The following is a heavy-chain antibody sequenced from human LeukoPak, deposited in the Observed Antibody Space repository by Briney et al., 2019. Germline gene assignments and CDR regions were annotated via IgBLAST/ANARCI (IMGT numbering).Heavy chain of an antibody. CDR3: AKEGSVCTNGVCRYFDS. D-gene: IGHD2-8*01. CDR2: ISWSGEYM. Sequence: GGSLRLSCAASGFTLRNYWIHWVRQVPGKGLEWVSGISWSGEYMFYADSVKGRFTISIDNAKNSLYLQMDSLRVEDTALYYCAKEGSVCTNGVCRYFDSWGQGTLVTVSS. V-gene: IGHV3-9*01. CDR1: GFTLRNYW. J-gene: IGHJ4*02.